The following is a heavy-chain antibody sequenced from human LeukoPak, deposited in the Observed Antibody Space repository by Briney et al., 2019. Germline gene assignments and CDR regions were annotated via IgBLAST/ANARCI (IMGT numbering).Heavy chain of an antibody. CDR3: AKDGGSGILY. CDR1: GFTFSSYW. D-gene: IGHD3-10*01. CDR2: IKADGSEK. V-gene: IGHV3-7*01. Sequence: GGSLRLSCAASGFTFSSYWMSWVRQAPGKGLEWVANIKADGSEKYYVDSVKGRFTISRDNAKNSLYLQMNSLRAEDTAIYYCAKDGGSGILYWGQGTLVTVSS. J-gene: IGHJ4*02.